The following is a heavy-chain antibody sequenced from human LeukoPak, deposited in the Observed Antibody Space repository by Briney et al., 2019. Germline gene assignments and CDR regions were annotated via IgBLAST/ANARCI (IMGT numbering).Heavy chain of an antibody. V-gene: IGHV3-7*01. Sequence: GGSLRLSCAASGFTFTPYWMSWVRQAPGKGLEWVANIKQDGSEKYYVDSVKGRFTISRDNAKNSLYLQMNSLRAEDTAVYYCARQYSSAFGGNFDYWGQGTLVTVSS. J-gene: IGHJ4*02. CDR3: ARQYSSAFGGNFDY. D-gene: IGHD6-25*01. CDR2: IKQDGSEK. CDR1: GFTFTPYW.